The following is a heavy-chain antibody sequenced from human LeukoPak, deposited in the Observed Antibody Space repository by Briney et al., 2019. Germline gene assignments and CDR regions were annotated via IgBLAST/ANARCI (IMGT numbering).Heavy chain of an antibody. Sequence: SETLSLTCTVSGGSISSYYWSWIRQPPGKGLEWIGEINHSGSTNYNPSLKSRVTISVDTSKNQFSLKLSSVTAADTAVYYCARLYSSSWYRGSPPPYYYYYYMDVWGKGTTVTVSS. CDR2: INHSGST. CDR1: GGSISSYY. V-gene: IGHV4-34*01. J-gene: IGHJ6*03. D-gene: IGHD6-13*01. CDR3: ARLYSSSWYRGSPPPYYYYYYMDV.